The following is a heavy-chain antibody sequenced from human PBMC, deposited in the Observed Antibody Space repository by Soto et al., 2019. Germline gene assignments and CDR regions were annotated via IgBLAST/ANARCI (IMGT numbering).Heavy chain of an antibody. Sequence: ASVKVSGKASGYTFTIYDINCVLQSTLQWLEWMGWMNPNSGNTGYAQKFQGRVTMTRNTSISTAYMELSSLRSEDTAVYYCARARYYWIGRYNWFDPWGQGTLVTVSS. J-gene: IGHJ5*02. V-gene: IGHV1-8*01. CDR3: ARARYYWIGRYNWFDP. D-gene: IGHD1-20*01. CDR2: MNPNSGNT. CDR1: GYTFTIYD.